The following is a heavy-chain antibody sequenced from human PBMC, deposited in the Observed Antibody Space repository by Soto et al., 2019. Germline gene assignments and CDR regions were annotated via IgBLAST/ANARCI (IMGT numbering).Heavy chain of an antibody. CDR1: GGSISSGGYY. CDR3: ARGILSGYLPFDY. V-gene: IGHV4-31*03. D-gene: IGHD3-22*01. J-gene: IGHJ4*02. Sequence: SETLSLTCTVSGGSISSGGYYWSWIRQHPGKGLEWIGYIYYSGSTYYNPSLKSRVTISVDTSKNQFSLRLSSVTAADTAVYYCARGILSGYLPFDYWGQGTLVTVPQ. CDR2: IYYSGST.